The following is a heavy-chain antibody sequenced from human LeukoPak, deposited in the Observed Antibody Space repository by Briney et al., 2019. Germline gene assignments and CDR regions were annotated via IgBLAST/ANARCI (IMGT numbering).Heavy chain of an antibody. CDR3: ARLVYYDFWSGSFDY. J-gene: IGHJ4*02. V-gene: IGHV4-59*08. D-gene: IGHD3-3*01. Sequence: SETLSLTCTVSGGSISSYYWSWIRQPPGKGLEWIGYIHYSGSTNYNPSLKSRVTISVDTSKNQFSLKLSSVTAADTAVYYCARLVYYDFWSGSFDYWGQGTLVTVSS. CDR1: GGSISSYY. CDR2: IHYSGST.